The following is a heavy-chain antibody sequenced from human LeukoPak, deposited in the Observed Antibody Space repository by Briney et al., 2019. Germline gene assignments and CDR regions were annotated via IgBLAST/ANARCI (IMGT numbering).Heavy chain of an antibody. CDR1: GFTFSSYW. Sequence: PGGSLRLSCAASGFTFSSYWMSWVRQAPGKGLEWVGNIKQDGSEKYYADSAKGRFTISRDNAKNSLYLQMNSLRAEDTAVYYCARGAQYCNGGSCFEYYFNYWGQGTLVTVSS. CDR2: IKQDGSEK. V-gene: IGHV3-7*01. CDR3: ARGAQYCNGGSCFEYYFNY. D-gene: IGHD2-15*01. J-gene: IGHJ4*02.